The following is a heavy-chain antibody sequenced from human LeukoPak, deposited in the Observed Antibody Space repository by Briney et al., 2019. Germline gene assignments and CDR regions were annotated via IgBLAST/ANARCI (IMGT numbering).Heavy chain of an antibody. V-gene: IGHV3-30-3*01. D-gene: IGHD5-18*01. CDR3: ARDELDTGNWFDP. CDR1: GFILSNYA. Sequence: GGSLRLSCAASGFILSNYAMHWVRQAPGKGLEWVAVISYDGSNKYYADSVRGRFTISRDNSKNTLYLQMNSLRAEDTAVYYCARDELDTGNWFDPWGQGTLVTVSS. J-gene: IGHJ5*02. CDR2: ISYDGSNK.